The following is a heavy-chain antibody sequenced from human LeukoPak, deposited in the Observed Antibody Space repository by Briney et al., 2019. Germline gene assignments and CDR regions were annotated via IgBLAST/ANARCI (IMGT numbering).Heavy chain of an antibody. CDR2: IVVGSGNT. V-gene: IGHV1-58*02. CDR1: GFTFTSSA. J-gene: IGHJ4*02. CDR3: AADPSYYDSSGYIPPLVY. Sequence: SVKVSCKASGFTFTSSAMQWVRQARGQRLEWIGWIVVGSGNTNYAQKFQERVTITRDMSTSTAYMELSSLRSEDTAVYYCAADPSYYDSSGYIPPLVYWGQGTLVTVSS. D-gene: IGHD3-22*01.